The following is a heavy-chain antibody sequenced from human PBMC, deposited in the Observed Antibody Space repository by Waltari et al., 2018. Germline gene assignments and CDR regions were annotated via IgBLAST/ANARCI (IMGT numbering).Heavy chain of an antibody. D-gene: IGHD2-21*02. CDR3: ARDSGNSPHFDL. CDR2: IIPIFGTA. V-gene: IGHV1-69*01. CDR1: GGSFSSYA. J-gene: IGHJ2*01. Sequence: QVQRVQSGAEVKKPGSAVNVSCKASGGSFSSYAISWVRQAPGQGLEWMGGIIPIFGTANYAQKFQGRVTITADESTSTAYMELSSLRSEDTAVYYCARDSGNSPHFDLWGRGTLVTVSS.